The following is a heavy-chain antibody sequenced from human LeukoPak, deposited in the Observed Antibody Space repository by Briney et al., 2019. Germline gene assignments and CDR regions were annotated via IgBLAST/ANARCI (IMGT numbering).Heavy chain of an antibody. Sequence: SVKVSCKASGGTFSSYAISWVRQAPGQGLEWMGGIIPIFGTANYAQKFQGRVTITADESTSTAYMELSSLRSEYTAVYYCARGEVRQDYYYYYMDVWGKGTTVTVSS. D-gene: IGHD1-26*01. CDR3: ARGEVRQDYYYYYMDV. V-gene: IGHV1-69*01. J-gene: IGHJ6*03. CDR2: IIPIFGTA. CDR1: GGTFSSYA.